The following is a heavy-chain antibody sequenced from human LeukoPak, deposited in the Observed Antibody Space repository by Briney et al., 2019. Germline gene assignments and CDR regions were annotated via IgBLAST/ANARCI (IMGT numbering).Heavy chain of an antibody. J-gene: IGHJ4*02. D-gene: IGHD3-22*01. CDR2: ISGSGGST. V-gene: IGHV3-23*01. CDR3: AKDGLTGMTYYYDSSGYPGDY. CDR1: GFTFSSYA. Sequence: PGGSLRLSCAASGFTFSSYAMSWVRQAPGKGLEWVSAISGSGGSTYYADSVKGRFTISRDNSKNTLYLQMNSLRAEDTAVYYCAKDGLTGMTYYYDSSGYPGDYWGQGTLVTVSS.